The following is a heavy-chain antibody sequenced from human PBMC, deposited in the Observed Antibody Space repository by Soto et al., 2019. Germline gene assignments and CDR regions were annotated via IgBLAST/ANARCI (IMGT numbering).Heavy chain of an antibody. D-gene: IGHD2-8*01. CDR3: ARVKWGMDV. V-gene: IGHV4-30-2*01. Sequence: TLSLTCAVSGGSISSGGYSWSWIRQPPGKGLEWIGYIYHSGSTYYNPSLKSRVTISVDRSKNQFSLKLSSVTAADTAVYYCARVKWGMDVWGQGTTVTVSS. CDR2: IYHSGST. CDR1: GGSISSGGYS. J-gene: IGHJ6*02.